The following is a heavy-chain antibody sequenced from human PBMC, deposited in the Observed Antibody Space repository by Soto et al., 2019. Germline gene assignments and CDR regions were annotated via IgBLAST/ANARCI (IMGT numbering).Heavy chain of an antibody. J-gene: IGHJ6*02. V-gene: IGHV1-69*13. Sequence: SVKVSCKASGGTFSSYAISWVRQAPGQGLEWMGGIIPIFGTANYAQKFQGRVTITADESTSTAYMELSSLRSEDTAVYYCARSLYSSSSSSPYYGMGGWGQGTTVTVSS. CDR2: IIPIFGTA. D-gene: IGHD6-6*01. CDR3: ARSLYSSSSSSPYYGMGG. CDR1: GGTFSSYA.